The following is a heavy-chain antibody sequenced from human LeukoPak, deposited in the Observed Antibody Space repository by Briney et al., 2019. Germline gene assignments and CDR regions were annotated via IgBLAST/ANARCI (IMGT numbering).Heavy chain of an antibody. J-gene: IGHJ4*02. D-gene: IGHD2-2*01. Sequence: QTGGSLRLSCAASGFTFSSYAMSWVRQAPGKGLEWVSAISGSGGSTYYADSVKGRFTISRDNSKNTLYLQMNSLRAEDTAVYYCAKDLRGIVVVPAAADGGAFDYWGQGTLVTVSS. V-gene: IGHV3-23*01. CDR3: AKDLRGIVVVPAAADGGAFDY. CDR2: ISGSGGST. CDR1: GFTFSSYA.